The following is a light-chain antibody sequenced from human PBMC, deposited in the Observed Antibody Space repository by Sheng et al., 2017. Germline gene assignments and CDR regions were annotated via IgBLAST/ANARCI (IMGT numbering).Light chain of an antibody. J-gene: IGLJ1*01. CDR2: DAS. CDR3: SSYRSSGTYV. V-gene: IGLV2-14*03. Sequence: QSALTQPASVSGSPGQSLTISCTGTSSGGDNYVSWYQQYPGKAPKLIIYDASKRPSGISNRFSGSKSGDTASLTISGLQAEDEADYYCSSYRSSGTYVFARGTKVTV. CDR1: SSGGDNY.